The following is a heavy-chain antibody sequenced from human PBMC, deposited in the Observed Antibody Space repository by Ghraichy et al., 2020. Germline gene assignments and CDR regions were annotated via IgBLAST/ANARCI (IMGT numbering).Heavy chain of an antibody. CDR3: VRDLYISSSSRFY. CDR2: IKGDGSEK. V-gene: IGHV3-7*04. J-gene: IGHJ4*02. D-gene: IGHD6-6*01. Sequence: LSLTCAASGFTFSNYWMTWVRQTPGKGLEWVANIKGDGSEKHYVDSVKGRFTISRDNAKNSLYLQMNSLRAEETAVYYCVRDLYISSSSRFYWGQGTLVTVSS. CDR1: GFTFSNYW.